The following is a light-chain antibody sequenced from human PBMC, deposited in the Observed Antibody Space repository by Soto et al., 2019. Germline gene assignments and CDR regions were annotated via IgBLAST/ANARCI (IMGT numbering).Light chain of an antibody. J-gene: IGKJ5*01. Sequence: EMVMTQSPATLSVSPGERASLSCRASQSVNRNYLAWYQQKPGQAPRLLIYGISNRATGIPDRFSGSGSGTEFTLTITSLQPEDFAIYDCQQYSSWPITFGQGKRLEIK. CDR2: GIS. CDR3: QQYSSWPIT. CDR1: QSVNRN. V-gene: IGKV3D-15*01.